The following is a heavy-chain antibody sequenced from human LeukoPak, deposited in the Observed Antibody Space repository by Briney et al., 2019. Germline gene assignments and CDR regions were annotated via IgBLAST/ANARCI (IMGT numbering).Heavy chain of an antibody. D-gene: IGHD1-26*01. V-gene: IGHV1-18*01. CDR3: ARDRRNRGSYRFEY. CDR1: GYTFSDYG. J-gene: IGHJ4*02. CDR2: ITGNTGNT. Sequence: ASVKVSCKTSGYTFSDYGISWVRQAPGEGLEWMGWITGNTGNTNYAPSLQGRVTMTTDTSTNTVYMELTSLTSDDTAVYYCARDRRNRGSYRFEYWGQGPLVTVSS.